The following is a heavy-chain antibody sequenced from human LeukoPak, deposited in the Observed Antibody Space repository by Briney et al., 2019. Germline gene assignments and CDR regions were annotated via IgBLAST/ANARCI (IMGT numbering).Heavy chain of an antibody. CDR3: ARVAGDYRKYYFDY. CDR2: IYYSGST. J-gene: IGHJ4*02. CDR1: GGSISSSSYY. Sequence: PSETLSLTCTVSGGSISSSSYYWGWIRQPPGKGLEWIGSIYYSGSTYYNPSLKSRVTISVDTSKNQFSLKLSSVTAADTAVYYCARVAGDYRKYYFDYWGQGTLVTVSS. V-gene: IGHV4-39*07. D-gene: IGHD4/OR15-4a*01.